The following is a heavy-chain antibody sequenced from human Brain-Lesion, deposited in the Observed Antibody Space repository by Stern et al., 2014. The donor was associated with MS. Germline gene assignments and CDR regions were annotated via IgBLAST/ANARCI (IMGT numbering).Heavy chain of an antibody. D-gene: IGHD3-10*01. J-gene: IGHJ5*01. CDR1: GSPFGTYG. V-gene: IGHV3-74*02. CDR3: ARGERWFDS. CDR2: VNNDGRRT. Sequence: EVQLVESGGGLVQPGGSLRLSCAASGSPFGTYGFPWVRKPPGRGRVWVSRVNNDGRRTSYADSVKGRFTMSRDNAKNTLYLQMNSLRVEDTAIYYCARGERWFDSWGQGTLVTVSS.